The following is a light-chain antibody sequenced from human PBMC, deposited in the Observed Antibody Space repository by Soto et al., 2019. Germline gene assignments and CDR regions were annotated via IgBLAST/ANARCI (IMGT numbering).Light chain of an antibody. V-gene: IGKV1-27*01. Sequence: DIQMTQSPSSLSASVGDRVTITCRASQGISKYLAWYQQKAGKVPTVLIYAVSTLQPGAPSRFSGSGSETDFTLTISSLQPEDVATYYCQKYNSAHLTFGGGTKVEIK. CDR1: QGISKY. J-gene: IGKJ4*01. CDR2: AVS. CDR3: QKYNSAHLT.